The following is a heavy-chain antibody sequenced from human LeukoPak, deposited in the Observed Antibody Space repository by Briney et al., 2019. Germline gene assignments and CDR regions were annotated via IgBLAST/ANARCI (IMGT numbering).Heavy chain of an antibody. Sequence: PSETLSLTCAVSGGSISSYYWSWVRQAPGKGLEWIGYIHYTGSTNYNPSLKSRLTISFETSKNQFSLKLKSVTAADTVVYYCARGGYYGSRIHLRFDLWGQGTLVTVPS. CDR1: GGSISSYY. CDR3: ARGGYYGSRIHLRFDL. CDR2: IHYTGST. J-gene: IGHJ5*02. D-gene: IGHD3-10*01. V-gene: IGHV4-59*01.